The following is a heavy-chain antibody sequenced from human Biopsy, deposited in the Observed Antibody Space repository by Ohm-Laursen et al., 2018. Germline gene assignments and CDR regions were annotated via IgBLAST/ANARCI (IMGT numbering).Heavy chain of an antibody. CDR3: ARGSNEYGGLYFPH. V-gene: IGHV4-59*11. Sequence: PSETLSLTWAVSGGSFTGHYWTWIRQPPGKGLEWIGRISHTGYTSYKSSLKSRVTISLDTSRKHFSLRLTSLAAADTAVYYCARGSNEYGGLYFPHWGQGTLVTVSS. CDR2: ISHTGYT. J-gene: IGHJ1*01. D-gene: IGHD4-23*01. CDR1: GGSFTGHY.